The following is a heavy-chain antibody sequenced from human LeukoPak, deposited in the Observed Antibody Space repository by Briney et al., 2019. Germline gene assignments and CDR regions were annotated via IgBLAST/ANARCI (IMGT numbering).Heavy chain of an antibody. D-gene: IGHD4-17*01. J-gene: IGHJ4*02. CDR3: AKEIWPTVTTPGGTNFAS. CDR1: GFTFDDYG. Sequence: PGGSLRLSCAASGFTFDDYGMSWVRQAPGKGLEWVSGINWNGGSTGYADSVKGRFTISRDNSKNTLYVQMNSLRAEDTAVYYGAKEIWPTVTTPGGTNFASGGQGTRVTVSS. V-gene: IGHV3-20*04. CDR2: INWNGGST.